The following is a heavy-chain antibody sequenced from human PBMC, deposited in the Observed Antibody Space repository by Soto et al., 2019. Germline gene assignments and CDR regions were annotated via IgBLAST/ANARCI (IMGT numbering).Heavy chain of an antibody. CDR2: IYYSGST. J-gene: IGHJ4*02. Sequence: PSETLSLTCTVSGGSISSGDYYWSWIRQPPGKGLEWIGYIYYSGSTYYNPSLKSRVTISVDTSKNQFSLKLSSVTAADTAVYYCARVLGDPTRRYYFDYWGQGTLVTVSS. CDR3: ARVLGDPTRRYYFDY. CDR1: GGSISSGDYY. V-gene: IGHV4-30-4*01. D-gene: IGHD2-21*02.